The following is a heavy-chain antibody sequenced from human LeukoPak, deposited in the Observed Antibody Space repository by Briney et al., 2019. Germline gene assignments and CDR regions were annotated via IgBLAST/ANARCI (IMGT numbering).Heavy chain of an antibody. J-gene: IGHJ6*03. CDR3: AKAYCGGDCYSDYYYYMDV. D-gene: IGHD2-21*02. CDR1: GFTFSSYA. Sequence: GGSLRLSCAASGFTFSSYAMSWVRQAPGKGLEWVSAISGSGGSTYYADSVKGRFTISRDNSKNTLYLQMNSLRAEDTAVYYCAKAYCGGDCYSDYYYYMDVWGKGTTVTVPS. V-gene: IGHV3-23*01. CDR2: ISGSGGST.